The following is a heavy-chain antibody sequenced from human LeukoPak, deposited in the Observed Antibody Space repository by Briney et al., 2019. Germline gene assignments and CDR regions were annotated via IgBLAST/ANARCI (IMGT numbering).Heavy chain of an antibody. Sequence: ASVKVSCKASGYTFTSYDINWVRQATGQGLEWMGWMNPNSGNTGYAQKFQGRVTITRNTSISTAYMELKRLRSDDTAVYYCARVSWPPGSSWYYFDYWGQGTLVTVSS. J-gene: IGHJ4*02. V-gene: IGHV1-8*03. CDR1: GYTFTSYD. CDR3: ARVSWPPGSSWYYFDY. CDR2: MNPNSGNT. D-gene: IGHD3-10*01.